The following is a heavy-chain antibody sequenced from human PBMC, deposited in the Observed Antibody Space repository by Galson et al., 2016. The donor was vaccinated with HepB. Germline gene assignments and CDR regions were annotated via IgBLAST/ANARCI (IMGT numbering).Heavy chain of an antibody. V-gene: IGHV3-33*01. CDR3: AREDPRIAAAILDS. J-gene: IGHJ4*02. D-gene: IGHD6-25*01. CDR2: IWYDGSNK. CDR1: GSTFSRSG. Sequence: SLRLSCAASGSTFSRSGMHWVRQAPGKGLEWVALIWYDGSNKYYADSVKGRFTISRDNSRNTLFLQMNRLRAEDTGLYYCAREDPRIAAAILDSWGQGTLVTVSS.